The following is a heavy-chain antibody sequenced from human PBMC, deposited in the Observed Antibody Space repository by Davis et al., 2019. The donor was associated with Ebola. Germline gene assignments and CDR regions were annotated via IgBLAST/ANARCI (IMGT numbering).Heavy chain of an antibody. CDR3: ARGPGYSSSGHFDY. CDR2: ISYDGSNK. D-gene: IGHD6-13*01. J-gene: IGHJ4*02. V-gene: IGHV3-30*04. CDR1: GFTFSSYA. Sequence: PGGSLRLSCAASGFTFSSYAMHWVRKAPGKGLEWVAVISYDGSNKYYADSVKGRFTISRDNSKNTLYLQMNSLRAEDTAVYYCARGPGYSSSGHFDYWGQGTLVTVS.